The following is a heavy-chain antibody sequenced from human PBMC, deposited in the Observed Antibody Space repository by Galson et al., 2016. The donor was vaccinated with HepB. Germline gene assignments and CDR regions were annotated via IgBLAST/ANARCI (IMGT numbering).Heavy chain of an antibody. V-gene: IGHV3-48*02. J-gene: IGHJ3*01. CDR2: ISSSIRTI. Sequence: SLRLSCAASGFTLSNSGINWVRQAPGKGLQWVSYISSSIRTIYCADSVMGRFTVSRDNAENSVHLQMNSLRDEDTAAYYCARELVRSAFDLWGQGTMVTVSS. CDR1: GFTLSNSG. CDR3: ARELVRSAFDL. D-gene: IGHD4/OR15-4a*01.